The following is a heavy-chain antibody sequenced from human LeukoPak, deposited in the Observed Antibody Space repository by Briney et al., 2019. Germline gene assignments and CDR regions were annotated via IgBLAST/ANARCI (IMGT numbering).Heavy chain of an antibody. CDR2: IYYSGST. Sequence: SETLSLTCTVSGGSISSGGYYWSWIRQHPGKGLEWIGYIYYSGSTYYNPSLKSRVTISVDTSKNQFSLKLSSVTAADTAVYYCARARRYSSSWSEEDFVDYWGQGTLVTASS. CDR1: GGSISSGGYY. V-gene: IGHV4-31*03. J-gene: IGHJ4*02. CDR3: ARARRYSSSWSEEDFVDY. D-gene: IGHD6-13*01.